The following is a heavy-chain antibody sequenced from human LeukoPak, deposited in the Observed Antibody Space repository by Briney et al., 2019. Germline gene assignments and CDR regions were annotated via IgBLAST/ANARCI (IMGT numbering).Heavy chain of an antibody. CDR1: GGSFSGYY. V-gene: IGHV4-34*01. J-gene: IGHJ4*02. CDR3: ASESRVRLDY. CDR2: INHSGST. D-gene: IGHD4/OR15-4a*01. Sequence: SETLSLTCAVYGGSFSGYYWSWIRQHPGKGLEWIGEINHSGSTNYNPSLKSRVTISVDTSKNQFSLKLSSVTAADTAVYYCASESRVRLDYWGQGTLVTVSS.